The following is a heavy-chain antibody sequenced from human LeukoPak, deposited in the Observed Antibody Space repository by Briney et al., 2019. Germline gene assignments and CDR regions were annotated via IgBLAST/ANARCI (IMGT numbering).Heavy chain of an antibody. Sequence: GASVKVSCKASGYTFTSYYMHWVRQAPGQGLEWMGWINPNSGGTNYAQKFQGRVTMTRDTSISTAYMELSRLRSDDTAVYYCATAMVRGVSAPDYWGQGTLVTVSS. J-gene: IGHJ4*02. V-gene: IGHV1-2*02. CDR3: ATAMVRGVSAPDY. CDR1: GYTFTSYY. D-gene: IGHD3-10*01. CDR2: INPNSGGT.